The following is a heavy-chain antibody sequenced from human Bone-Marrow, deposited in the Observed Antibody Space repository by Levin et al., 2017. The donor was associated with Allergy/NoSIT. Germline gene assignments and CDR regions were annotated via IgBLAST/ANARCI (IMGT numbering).Heavy chain of an antibody. CDR1: GYSFSTYW. V-gene: IGHV5-51*01. CDR3: ASHPAEYCSSTSCYESAYDYAMDV. D-gene: IGHD2-2*01. CDR2: IYPGDSET. Sequence: GGSLRLSCKGSGYSFSTYWIGWVRQMPGKGLEWMGIIYPGDSETRYSPSFQGQVTISVDKSIRTAYLQWSSLKASDTAMYYFASHPAEYCSSTSCYESAYDYAMDVWGQGTTVTVSS. J-gene: IGHJ6*02.